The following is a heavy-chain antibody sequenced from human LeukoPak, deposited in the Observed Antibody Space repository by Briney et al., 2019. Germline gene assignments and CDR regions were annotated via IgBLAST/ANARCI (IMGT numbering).Heavy chain of an antibody. J-gene: IGHJ3*02. V-gene: IGHV1-69*13. Sequence: SVKVSCKASGGTFSSYAISWVRQAPGQGLEWMGGIIPIFGTANYAQKFQGRVTITADESTSTAYMELSSLRSDDTAVYYCARDSGDGYNDDAFDIWGQGTMVTVSS. CDR3: ARDSGDGYNDDAFDI. D-gene: IGHD5-24*01. CDR2: IIPIFGTA. CDR1: GGTFSSYA.